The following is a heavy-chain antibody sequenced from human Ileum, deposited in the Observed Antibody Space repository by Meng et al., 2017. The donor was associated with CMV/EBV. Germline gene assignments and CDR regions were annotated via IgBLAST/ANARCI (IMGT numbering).Heavy chain of an antibody. CDR3: VKEDWYFDF. J-gene: IGHJ4*02. V-gene: IGHV1-2*02. Sequence: QVQLVQSGAEVKKPGASVKASCKAAGYTFTGHYMHWVRQAPGQGLEWMGWINPNSGGTNYAQKFQGRVTMTRDTSISTAYMELSSLTSDNTAIYYCVKEDWYFDFWGQGTLVTVSS. D-gene: IGHD3-9*01. CDR1: GYTFTGHY. CDR2: INPNSGGT.